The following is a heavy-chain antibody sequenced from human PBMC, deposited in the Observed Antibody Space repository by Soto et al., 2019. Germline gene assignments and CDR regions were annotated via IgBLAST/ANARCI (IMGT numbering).Heavy chain of an antibody. V-gene: IGHV1-58*02. D-gene: IGHD3-16*02. CDR1: GYTFTSYG. Sequence: ASVKVSCKASGYTFTSYGISWVRKAPGQGLEWIGWIIVGNGNTNYAQKFQERVTITRDMSTSTAYMELSSLRSEDTAVYYCAAGDYDYIWGSYRFDYWGQGTLVTVSS. J-gene: IGHJ4*02. CDR3: AAGDYDYIWGSYRFDY. CDR2: IIVGNGNT.